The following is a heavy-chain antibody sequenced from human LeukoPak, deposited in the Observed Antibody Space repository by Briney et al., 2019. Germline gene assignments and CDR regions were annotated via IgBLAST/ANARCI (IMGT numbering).Heavy chain of an antibody. Sequence: SGTLSLTCTVSGGSISSYYWSWIRQPPGKGLEWIGYIYYSGSTNYNPSLKSRVTISVDTSKNQFSLKLSSVTAADTAVYYCARHVLSGSSALDYWGQGTLVTVSS. CDR2: IYYSGST. CDR1: GGSISSYY. J-gene: IGHJ4*02. V-gene: IGHV4-59*08. CDR3: ARHVLSGSSALDY. D-gene: IGHD2-2*01.